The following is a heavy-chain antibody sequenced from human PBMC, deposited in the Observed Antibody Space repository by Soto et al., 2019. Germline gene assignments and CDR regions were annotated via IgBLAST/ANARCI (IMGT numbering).Heavy chain of an antibody. J-gene: IGHJ4*02. D-gene: IGHD5-18*01. CDR1: GFTFSSYS. V-gene: IGHV3-21*01. Sequence: PGGSLRLSCAASGFTFSSYSMNWVRQAPGEGLEWVSSISSSSSYIYYADSVKGRFTISRDNAKNSLYLQMNSLRAEDTAVYYCARVRGYSFNNYFDYWGQGTLVTVSS. CDR2: ISSSSSYI. CDR3: ARVRGYSFNNYFDY.